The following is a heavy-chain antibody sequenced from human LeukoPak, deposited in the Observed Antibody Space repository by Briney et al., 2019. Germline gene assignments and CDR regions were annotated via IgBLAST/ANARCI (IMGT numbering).Heavy chain of an antibody. CDR2: INPNSGGT. V-gene: IGHV1-2*02. CDR3: ARVMGTYCGGDCYSGFDY. D-gene: IGHD2-21*01. Sequence: APVKVSCKASGYTFTGYYMHWVRQAPGQGLEWMGWINPNSGGTNCAQKFQGRVTMTRDTSISTAYMELSRLRSDGTAVYYCARVMGTYCGGDCYSGFDYWGQGTLVTVSS. J-gene: IGHJ4*02. CDR1: GYTFTGYY.